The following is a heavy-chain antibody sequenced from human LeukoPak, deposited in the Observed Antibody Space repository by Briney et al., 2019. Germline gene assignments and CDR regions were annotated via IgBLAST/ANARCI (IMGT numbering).Heavy chain of an antibody. CDR3: AKEARGFSSGWYYFDQ. CDR2: ISYDGGNK. V-gene: IGHV3-30*18. CDR1: GFTFSTYG. D-gene: IGHD6-19*01. J-gene: IGHJ4*02. Sequence: PGRSLRLSCSASGFTFSTYGLHWVRQAPGKGLEGVAIISYDGGNKYYADSVRGRFSISRDNSKNSLYLQMNSLRAEDTAVYFCAKEARGFSSGWYYFDQWGQGTLVTVSS.